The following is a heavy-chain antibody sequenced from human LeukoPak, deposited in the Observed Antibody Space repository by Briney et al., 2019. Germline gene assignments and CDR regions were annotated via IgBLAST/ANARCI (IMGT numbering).Heavy chain of an antibody. CDR2: SCRSGST. V-gene: IGHV4-38-2*02. Sequence: SETLSLTCTVSGYSISSGYYWGWIRQPPGKGLEWIGSSCRSGSTYYNPSLKSRVTISVDTSKNQLSLKLSSVTAADTAVYYCARERTGYSSGWGDWYFDLWGRGTLVTVSS. J-gene: IGHJ2*01. CDR1: GYSISSGYY. D-gene: IGHD6-19*01. CDR3: ARERTGYSSGWGDWYFDL.